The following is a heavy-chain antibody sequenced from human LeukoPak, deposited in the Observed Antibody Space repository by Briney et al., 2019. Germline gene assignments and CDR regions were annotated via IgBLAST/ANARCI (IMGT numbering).Heavy chain of an antibody. D-gene: IGHD6-6*01. CDR3: AKEESYSSSPPVDY. V-gene: IGHV3-23*01. CDR2: ISGSGGRT. Sequence: PGGSLRLSCAASGFTFSSYAMSWVRQAPGKGLEWVSAISGSGGRTYYADSVKGRFTISRDNSKNTLYLQMNSLRAEDTAVYYCAKEESYSSSPPVDYWGQGTLVTVSS. CDR1: GFTFSSYA. J-gene: IGHJ4*02.